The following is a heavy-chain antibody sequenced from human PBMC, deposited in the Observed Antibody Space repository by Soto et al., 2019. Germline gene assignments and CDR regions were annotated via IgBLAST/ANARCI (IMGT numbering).Heavy chain of an antibody. V-gene: IGHV5-10-1*01. CDR2: IDPSDSYT. CDR1: GYSFTSYW. J-gene: IGHJ4*02. Sequence: GESLKISCKGSGYSFTSYWISWVRQMPGKGLEWMGRIDPSDSYTNYSPSFQGHVTISADKSISTAYLQWSSLKASDTAMYYCASLGSGSYYTSKGDDYWGQGTLVTVSS. D-gene: IGHD3-10*01. CDR3: ASLGSGSYYTSKGDDY.